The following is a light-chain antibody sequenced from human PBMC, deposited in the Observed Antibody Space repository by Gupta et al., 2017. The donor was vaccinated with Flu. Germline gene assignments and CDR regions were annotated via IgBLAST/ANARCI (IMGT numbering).Light chain of an antibody. CDR1: QRVVN. V-gene: IGKV3-20*01. CDR3: QHCSTSPYT. J-gene: IGKJ2*01. CDR2: LAS. Sequence: EIELTQSPGPLSLSPGERATLSCRASQRVVNLAWYPQKTGQAPRFLIYLASSRATGIPDRFSGSVSGTDFTLTISRLEPEEFAVYYCQHCSTSPYTFGQGTKLEI.